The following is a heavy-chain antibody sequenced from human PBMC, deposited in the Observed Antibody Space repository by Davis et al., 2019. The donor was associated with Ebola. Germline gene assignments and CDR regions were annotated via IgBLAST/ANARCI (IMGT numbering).Heavy chain of an antibody. CDR2: IYYSGST. Sequence: PSETLSLTCTVSGGSISSYYWSWIRQPPGKGLEWIGYIYYSGSTNYNPSLKSRVTISVDTSKNQFSLKLSSVTAADTAVYYCARDSALGYSYGLNYYYYYGMDVWGQGTTVTVSS. CDR3: ARDSALGYSYGLNYYYYYGMDV. J-gene: IGHJ6*02. CDR1: GGSISSYY. D-gene: IGHD5-18*01. V-gene: IGHV4-59*01.